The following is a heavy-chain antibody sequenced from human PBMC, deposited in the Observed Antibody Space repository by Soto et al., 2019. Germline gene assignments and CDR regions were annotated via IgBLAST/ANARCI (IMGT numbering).Heavy chain of an antibody. CDR2: MYPTGDT. CDR1: GVSIRSYY. Sequence: PSETLSLTCTVSGVSIRSYYWSWIRQPAGKGLEWIGRMYPTGDTNYNPSLKSRVPMSVDTSKNLFSLKLSSVTAADTAVYYCAKAGKPFCDYFTHHWLDPWGQGTLVTVYS. D-gene: IGHD4-17*01. V-gene: IGHV4-4*07. J-gene: IGHJ5*02. CDR3: AKAGKPFCDYFTHHWLDP.